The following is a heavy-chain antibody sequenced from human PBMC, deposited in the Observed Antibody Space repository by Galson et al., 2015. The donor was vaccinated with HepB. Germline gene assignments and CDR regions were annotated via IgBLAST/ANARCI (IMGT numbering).Heavy chain of an antibody. CDR2: IRYDGSNK. Sequence: SLRLSCAASGFTFSSYGMHWVRQAPGKGLEWVAFIRYDGSNKYYADSVKGRFTISRDNSKNTLYLQMNSLRAEDTAVYYCAKVTVTYYYYYGMDVWGQGTTVTVSS. CDR3: AKVTVTYYYYYGMDV. V-gene: IGHV3-30*02. J-gene: IGHJ6*02. D-gene: IGHD4-17*01. CDR1: GFTFSSYG.